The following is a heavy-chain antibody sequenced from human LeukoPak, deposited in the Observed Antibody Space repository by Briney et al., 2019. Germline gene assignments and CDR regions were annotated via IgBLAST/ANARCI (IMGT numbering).Heavy chain of an antibody. CDR3: ARVRLKLFHY. CDR1: GGSFSGYY. Sequence: SETLSLTCAVYGGSFSGYYWSWIRQPPGKGLEWIGEINHSGSTNYNPSLKSRVTISVDTSKNQFSLKLSSVSAADTAVYYCARVRLKLFHYWGQGTLVTVSS. V-gene: IGHV4-34*01. D-gene: IGHD3-16*01. J-gene: IGHJ4*02. CDR2: INHSGST.